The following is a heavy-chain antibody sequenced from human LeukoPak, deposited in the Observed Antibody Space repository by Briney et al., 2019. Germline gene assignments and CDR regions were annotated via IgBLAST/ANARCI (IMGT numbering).Heavy chain of an antibody. CDR1: GYSFTSYW. V-gene: IGHV5-51*01. CDR2: IYRGDSDS. D-gene: IGHD2-15*01. Sequence: GESLKISCKGSGYSFTSYWIGWVRQMPGKGLEWMGIIYRGDSDSRNSPSFQGQVTISADKSISTAYLQWSSLEASDTAMYYCARRRPGYCSGGSCYGYYFDYWGQGTLVTVSS. CDR3: ARRRPGYCSGGSCYGYYFDY. J-gene: IGHJ4*02.